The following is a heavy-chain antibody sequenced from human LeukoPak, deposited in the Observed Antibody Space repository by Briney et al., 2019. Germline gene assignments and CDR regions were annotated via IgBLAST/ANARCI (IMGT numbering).Heavy chain of an antibody. CDR1: EFTFSTYG. CDR2: INYSGDST. CDR3: AKHSWWSGYFYFLPFDY. V-gene: IGHV3-23*01. J-gene: IGHJ4*02. Sequence: GGSLRLSCAASEFTFSTYGMSWVRQAPGKGLEWVSGINYSGDSTYYADSVKGRFTVSRDNSKNTLYLQMNSLRVEDTAVYYCAKHSWWSGYFYFLPFDYWGQGTLVTVSS. D-gene: IGHD3-3*01.